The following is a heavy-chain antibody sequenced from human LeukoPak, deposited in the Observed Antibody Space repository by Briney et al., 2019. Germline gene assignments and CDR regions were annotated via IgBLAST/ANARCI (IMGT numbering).Heavy chain of an antibody. CDR1: AFAFSDYY. V-gene: IGHV3-11*01. CDR2: ISSSGSTI. Sequence: GGSLRLSCAASAFAFSDYYMSWIRQAPGKGLEWVSYISSSGSTIYYADSVKGRFTISRDNAKNSLYLQMNSLRAEDTAVYCCARVPGGVLGPYYFDYWGQGTLVTVSS. J-gene: IGHJ4*02. D-gene: IGHD1-1*01. CDR3: ARVPGGVLGPYYFDY.